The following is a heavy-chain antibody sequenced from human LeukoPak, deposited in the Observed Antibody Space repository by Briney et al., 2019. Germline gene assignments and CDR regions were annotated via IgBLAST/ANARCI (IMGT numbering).Heavy chain of an antibody. CDR1: GYTSTSYD. CDR3: ARGRATVNYIFVGDAFDI. V-gene: IGHV1-8*01. D-gene: IGHD4-17*01. CDR2: MNPNSGNT. Sequence: ASVKVSCKASGYTSTSYDINWVRQATGQGLEWMGWMNPNSGNTGYAQKFQGRVTMTRNTSISTAYMELSSLRSEDTAVYYCARGRATVNYIFVGDAFDIWGQGTMVTVSS. J-gene: IGHJ3*02.